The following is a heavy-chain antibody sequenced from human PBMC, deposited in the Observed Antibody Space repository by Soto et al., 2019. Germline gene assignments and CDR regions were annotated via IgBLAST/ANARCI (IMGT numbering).Heavy chain of an antibody. CDR2: FDPEDVET. D-gene: IGHD3-10*01. CDR3: ATLRLITMVRGVMFHAHVDY. V-gene: IGHV1-24*01. Sequence: ASVKVACKVSGYTLTELSMDWWRQDAGKEHEWMGGFDPEDVETIYAQKFQGRVTMTEDTSTDTGYMELSSLRFEDTAVYYCATLRLITMVRGVMFHAHVDYWGQGTLVTVS. J-gene: IGHJ4*02. CDR1: GYTLTELS.